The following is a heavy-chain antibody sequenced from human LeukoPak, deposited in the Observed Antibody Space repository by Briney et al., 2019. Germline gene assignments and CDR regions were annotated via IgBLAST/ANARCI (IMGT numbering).Heavy chain of an antibody. D-gene: IGHD1-1*01. J-gene: IGHJ4*02. CDR1: GGSISSYY. Sequence: SETLSLTCTVSGGSISSYYWSWIRQPPGKGLEWIGYIYYSGSTNHNPSLKSRVTISVDTSKNQFSLKLSSVTAADTAVYYCARQSNWVIDYWGQGTLVTVSS. CDR3: ARQSNWVIDY. V-gene: IGHV4-59*08. CDR2: IYYSGST.